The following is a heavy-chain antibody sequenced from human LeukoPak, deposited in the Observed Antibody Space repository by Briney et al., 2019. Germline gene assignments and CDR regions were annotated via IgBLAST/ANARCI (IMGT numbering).Heavy chain of an antibody. Sequence: GGSLRLSCAASGFTFSSYSMNWVRQAPGKGLEWVSSISSSSSYIYYADSVKGRFTISRDNAKNSLYLQMNSLRAEDTAVYYCARGYTVVTGNWFDPWGQGTLVIVSS. D-gene: IGHD4-23*01. CDR3: ARGYTVVTGNWFDP. J-gene: IGHJ5*02. CDR2: ISSSSSYI. CDR1: GFTFSSYS. V-gene: IGHV3-21*01.